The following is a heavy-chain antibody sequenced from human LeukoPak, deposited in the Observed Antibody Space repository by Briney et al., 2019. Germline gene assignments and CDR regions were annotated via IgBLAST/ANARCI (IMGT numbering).Heavy chain of an antibody. V-gene: IGHV5-51*01. CDR3: ARSGSDYYDSSGYYPGY. J-gene: IGHJ4*02. CDR1: GYSFTSYC. Sequence: AESLKISCKGSGYSFTSYCIGWVRQLPPKGVEWMGIIYPGDSDTRYSPSFQGQVTISADKSISTAYLQWSSLKASDTAMYYCARSGSDYYDSSGYYPGYWSQGTLVTVSS. CDR2: IYPGDSDT. D-gene: IGHD3-22*01.